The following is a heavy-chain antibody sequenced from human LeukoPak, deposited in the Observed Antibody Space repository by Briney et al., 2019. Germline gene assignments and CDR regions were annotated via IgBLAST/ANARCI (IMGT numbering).Heavy chain of an antibody. Sequence: GRSLRLSCAASGFTFDDYAMHWVRQAPGKGLEWVSGISWNSGSIGYADSVKGRFTISRDNAKNSLYLQMNSLRVEDTAVYYCTGDFNHFDQWGQGTRVTVSS. V-gene: IGHV3-9*01. CDR3: TGDFNHFDQ. D-gene: IGHD3-3*01. J-gene: IGHJ4*02. CDR2: ISWNSGSI. CDR1: GFTFDDYA.